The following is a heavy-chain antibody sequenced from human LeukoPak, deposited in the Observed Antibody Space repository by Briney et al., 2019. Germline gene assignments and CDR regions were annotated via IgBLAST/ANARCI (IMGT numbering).Heavy chain of an antibody. CDR2: IYHGGST. CDR3: AAKYGSGSHYFDY. Sequence: SETLSLTCGVSGVSISTSNWWTWVRQPPGKGLEWIGEIYHGGSTNYNPSLKSRVTMSVDKSKNHFSLSLSSVTAADTAMYYCAAKYGSGSHYFDYWGQGTLVTVSS. D-gene: IGHD3-10*01. V-gene: IGHV4-4*02. CDR1: GVSISTSNW. J-gene: IGHJ4*02.